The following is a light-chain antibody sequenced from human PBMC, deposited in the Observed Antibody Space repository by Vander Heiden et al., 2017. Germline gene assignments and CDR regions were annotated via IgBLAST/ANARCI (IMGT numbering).Light chain of an antibody. CDR3: QQYDSFSPLT. Sequence: DIQMTQSPSTLSAFVGDRVTSTCRASQSISSWLAWYQQKPGKAPELLISDASSLESGVPSRFSGSGSGTEFNLTISSLQPDDFATYYCQQYDSFSPLTFGGGTKVEIK. J-gene: IGKJ4*01. CDR1: QSISSW. V-gene: IGKV1-5*01. CDR2: DAS.